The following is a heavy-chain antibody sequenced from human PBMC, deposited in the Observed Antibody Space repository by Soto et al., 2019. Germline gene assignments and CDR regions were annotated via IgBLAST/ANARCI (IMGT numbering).Heavy chain of an antibody. Sequence: GGSRRLSCAASGFTFSSYAMHWVRQAPGKVLEWVAVISYDGSNAYYADSVKGRFTISRENSKNTLYLQMNSLRAEDTAVYYCARDQCSGGSCSGDYWGQGTLVTVSS. V-gene: IGHV3-30-3*01. J-gene: IGHJ4*02. CDR3: ARDQCSGGSCSGDY. CDR2: ISYDGSNA. CDR1: GFTFSSYA. D-gene: IGHD2-15*01.